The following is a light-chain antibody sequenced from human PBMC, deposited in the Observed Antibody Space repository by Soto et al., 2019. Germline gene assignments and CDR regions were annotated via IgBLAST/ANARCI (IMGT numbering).Light chain of an antibody. CDR1: QSIDNRY. Sequence: EIVLTQSPGTLSSSPGERATLSCRASQSIDNRYLAWYQHKPGQAPRLLIYATSSRATGIPDRFGVSGSGTAYTLTINRREPEDVLVYYCQQYFGSSWTFGQGTKVDIK. J-gene: IGKJ1*01. CDR3: QQYFGSSWT. V-gene: IGKV3-20*01. CDR2: ATS.